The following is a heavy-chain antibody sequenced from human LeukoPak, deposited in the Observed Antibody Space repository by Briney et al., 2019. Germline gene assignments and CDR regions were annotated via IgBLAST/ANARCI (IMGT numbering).Heavy chain of an antibody. CDR1: GGSISSYF. Sequence: NPSETLSLTCTVSGGSISSYFWSWIRQPPGKGLEWIGYIYYSGSTNYNPSLKSRVTISVDTSKNQFSLKLSSVTAADTAVYYCASAGYSTTWYGNWGQGTLVTVSS. J-gene: IGHJ4*02. CDR3: ASAGYSTTWYGN. D-gene: IGHD6-13*01. CDR2: IYYSGST. V-gene: IGHV4-59*08.